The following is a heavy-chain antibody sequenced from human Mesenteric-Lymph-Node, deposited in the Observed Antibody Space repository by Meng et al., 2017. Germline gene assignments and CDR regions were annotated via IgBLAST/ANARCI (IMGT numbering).Heavy chain of an antibody. Sequence: HLQLEEARPGLVTPLEPLLLTCTVSGGSTTSTSYYWDWIRQSPAKGLEWIGTIGYSGTIVYNPSLSSRVTMTLDTSKNQFSLKLSSVTAPDTAVYYCARRVHDGSGHHYFDYWGQGTLVTVSS. V-gene: IGHV4-39*01. J-gene: IGHJ4*02. CDR1: GGSTTSTSYY. D-gene: IGHD3-22*01. CDR2: IGYSGTI. CDR3: ARRVHDGSGHHYFDY.